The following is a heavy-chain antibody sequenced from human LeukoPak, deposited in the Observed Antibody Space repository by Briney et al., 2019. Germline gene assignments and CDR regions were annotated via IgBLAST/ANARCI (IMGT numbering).Heavy chain of an antibody. CDR3: AKERNVFPGYDY. D-gene: IGHD2-21*01. V-gene: IGHV3-9*01. Sequence: GGSLRLSCAASGFTFDDYAMHWVRQAPGKGLEWVSGISWNSGSIGYADSVKGRFTISRDNAKNSLYLQMNSLRAEDTALYYCAKERNVFPGYDYWGQGTLVTVSS. CDR2: ISWNSGSI. J-gene: IGHJ4*02. CDR1: GFTFDDYA.